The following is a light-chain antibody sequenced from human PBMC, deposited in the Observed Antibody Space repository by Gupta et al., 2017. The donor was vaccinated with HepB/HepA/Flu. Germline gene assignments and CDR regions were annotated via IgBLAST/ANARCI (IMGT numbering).Light chain of an antibody. CDR2: SAS. V-gene: IGKV3-15*01. CDR1: QSIASN. J-gene: IGKJ4*01. Sequence: EIVMTQSPATVSVSPGERVTLSCRASQSIASNLAWYQQRPGQAPRLLIYSASTRAAGIPARFSGSGSGTEFTLTISSLQSEDFGFYYCQQHNISPPVTFGGGTKVAIK. CDR3: QQHNISPPVT.